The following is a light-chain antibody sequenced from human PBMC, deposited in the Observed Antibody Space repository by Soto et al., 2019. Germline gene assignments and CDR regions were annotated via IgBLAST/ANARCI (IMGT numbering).Light chain of an antibody. CDR3: SSYTGSSTYV. CDR1: SSDVGGYNY. Sequence: QSALTQPASVSGSPGQSITISCTGTSSDVGGYNYVSWYQQHPGKAPKLMIYDVSNRPSGISNRFSGSKSGNTASLTSSGLPAEDEADYYCSSYTGSSTYVFGTGTKLTVL. V-gene: IGLV2-14*01. J-gene: IGLJ1*01. CDR2: DVS.